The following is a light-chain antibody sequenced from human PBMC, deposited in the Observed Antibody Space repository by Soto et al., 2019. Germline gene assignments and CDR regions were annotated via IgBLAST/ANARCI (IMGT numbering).Light chain of an antibody. J-gene: IGKJ1*01. Sequence: EVVMTQSPATLSVSPGARATLSCRASQSISGKLAWYQQKPGQAPRLLIYDTSTRATGSPSTFSGGGSGTEFTLTISSLQSEDSPVYYCQHYSNWLWTFGQGTKVEIK. CDR2: DTS. V-gene: IGKV3-15*01. CDR1: QSISGK. CDR3: QHYSNWLWT.